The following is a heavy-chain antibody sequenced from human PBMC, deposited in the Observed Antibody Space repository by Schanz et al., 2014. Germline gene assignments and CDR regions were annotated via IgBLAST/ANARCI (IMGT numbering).Heavy chain of an antibody. V-gene: IGHV1-69*04. CDR3: AGTYCSSTSCYTGYYYMDV. CDR1: GYTFISYG. CDR2: IIPILGIA. D-gene: IGHD2-2*02. J-gene: IGHJ6*03. Sequence: QVQLVQSGAEVRKPGASVKVSCKASGYTFISYGISWVRQAPGQGLEWMGRIIPILGIANYAQNFQGRVTITADKSTSTAYMELTSLRSEGTAVYYCAGTYCSSTSCYTGYYYMDVWGKGTTVTVSS.